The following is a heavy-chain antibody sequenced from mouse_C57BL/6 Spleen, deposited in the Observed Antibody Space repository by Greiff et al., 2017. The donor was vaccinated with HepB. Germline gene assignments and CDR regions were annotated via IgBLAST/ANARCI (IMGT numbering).Heavy chain of an antibody. V-gene: IGHV1-80*01. CDR3: ARRDDYYGSSFFDY. Sequence: VMLVESGAELVKPGASVKISCKASGYAFSSYWMNWVKQRPGKGLEWIGQIYPGDGDTNYNGKFKGKATLTADKSSSTAYIQLSSLTSEDSAVYFCARRDDYYGSSFFDYWGQGTTLTVSS. CDR2: IYPGDGDT. D-gene: IGHD1-1*01. J-gene: IGHJ2*01. CDR1: GYAFSSYW.